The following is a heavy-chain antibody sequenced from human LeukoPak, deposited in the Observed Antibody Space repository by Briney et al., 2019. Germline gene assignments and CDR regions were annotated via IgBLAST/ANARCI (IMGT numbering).Heavy chain of an antibody. J-gene: IGHJ1*01. CDR1: GGSLRNYY. V-gene: IGHV4-59*08. CDR2: IYYSGGT. D-gene: IGHD6-19*01. Sequence: SETLSLTCTVSGGSLRNYYWGWIRQPPGKGLEWIGYIYYSGGTNYNPSLKSRVTISVDMSRNQFYLKLSSVIAADTAVYFCARLLPAVAGTSYFPHWGQGTLVTVSS. CDR3: ARLLPAVAGTSYFPH.